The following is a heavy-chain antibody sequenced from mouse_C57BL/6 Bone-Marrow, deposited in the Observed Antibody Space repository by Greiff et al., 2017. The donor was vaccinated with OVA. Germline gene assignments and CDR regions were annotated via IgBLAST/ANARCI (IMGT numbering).Heavy chain of an antibody. Sequence: EVMLVESGGGLVQPGGSLSLSCAASGFTFTDYYMSWVRQPPGKALEWLGFLRNKANGYTTEYSASVKGRFTISRDNSQSILYLQMNALRAEDRATYYCARSFYDYDYFYAMDYWGQGTSVTVSS. CDR3: ARSFYDYDYFYAMDY. D-gene: IGHD2-4*01. CDR1: GFTFTDYY. CDR2: LRNKANGYTT. V-gene: IGHV7-3*01. J-gene: IGHJ4*01.